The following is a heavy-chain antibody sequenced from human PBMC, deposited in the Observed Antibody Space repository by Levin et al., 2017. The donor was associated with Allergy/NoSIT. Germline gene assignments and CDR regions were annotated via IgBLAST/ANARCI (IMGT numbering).Heavy chain of an antibody. J-gene: IGHJ4*02. V-gene: IGHV3-48*02. CDR2: ISSSSNTI. Sequence: PGGSLRLSCAASAFTFSSYTMTWVRQAPGKGLEWVSYISSSSNTIYYADSVKGRFTISRDNGKNSLYLQMNSLTDDDTAVYYCARDGGCGSTSCSTRNLDYWGQGTLVTVSS. D-gene: IGHD2-2*01. CDR1: AFTFSSYT. CDR3: ARDGGCGSTSCSTRNLDY.